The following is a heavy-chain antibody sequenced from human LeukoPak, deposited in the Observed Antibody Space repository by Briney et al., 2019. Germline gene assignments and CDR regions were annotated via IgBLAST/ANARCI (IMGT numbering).Heavy chain of an antibody. CDR2: INHSGST. D-gene: IGHD4-17*01. Sequence: SETLSLTCAVYGGSFSGYYWSWIRQPPGKGLEWIGEINHSGSTNYNPSLKSRVTISVDTSKNQFFLKLSSVTAADTAVYYCARGQTVTTSFTGSPGFDPWGQGTLVTVSS. J-gene: IGHJ5*02. CDR3: ARGQTVTTSFTGSPGFDP. CDR1: GGSFSGYY. V-gene: IGHV4-34*01.